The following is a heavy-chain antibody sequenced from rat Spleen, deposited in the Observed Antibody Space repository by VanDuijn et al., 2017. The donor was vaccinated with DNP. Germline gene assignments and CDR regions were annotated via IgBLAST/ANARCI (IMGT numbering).Heavy chain of an antibody. CDR1: GFTFSDYG. V-gene: IGHV5S13*01. J-gene: IGHJ4*01. Sequence: EVQLVESGGGLVQPGRSLKLSCVVSGFTFSDYGMAWVLQAPTKGLEWVASISPSGGSTYYRDPVKGRFTVSRDNAKNTLYLQMDSLRSEDTATYYCTRPRGSYGGYRVDAWGQGTSVTVSS. CDR2: ISPSGGST. CDR3: TRPRGSYGGYRVDA. D-gene: IGHD1-11*01.